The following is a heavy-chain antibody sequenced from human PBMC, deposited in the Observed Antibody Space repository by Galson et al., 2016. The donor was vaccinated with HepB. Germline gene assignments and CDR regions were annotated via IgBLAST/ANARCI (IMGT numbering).Heavy chain of an antibody. CDR1: GFTFSTYA. J-gene: IGHJ1*01. CDR2: ISGGGGTT. Sequence: SLRLSCAASGFTFSTYAMSWVRQAPGKGLEWVSFISGGGGTTDYADSVKGRFTISRDNSKGTVYLQMNSLRLDDTAVYFCAKGPGMAAAGRAAYFQHWGQGTLVTVSS. V-gene: IGHV3-23*01. D-gene: IGHD6-13*01. CDR3: AKGPGMAAAGRAAYFQH.